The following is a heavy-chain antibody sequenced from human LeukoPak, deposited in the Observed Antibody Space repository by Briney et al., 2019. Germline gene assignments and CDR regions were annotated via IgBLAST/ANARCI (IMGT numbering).Heavy chain of an antibody. CDR1: GFTFSSYD. J-gene: IGHJ4*02. Sequence: GGSLRLSCAASGFTFSSYDMHWVRQATGKGLEWVSAIGTAGDTYYPGSVKGRFTISRENAKNSLYLQMNSLRAEDTAVYYCARAPLLYFDWCYFDYWGQGTLVTVSS. CDR2: IGTAGDT. D-gene: IGHD3-9*01. CDR3: ARAPLLYFDWCYFDY. V-gene: IGHV3-13*01.